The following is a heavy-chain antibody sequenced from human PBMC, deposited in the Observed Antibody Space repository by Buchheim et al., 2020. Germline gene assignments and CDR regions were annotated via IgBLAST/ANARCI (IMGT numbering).Heavy chain of an antibody. CDR2: ISPNSGDT. Sequence: QVQFVQSGAEVKKPGTSVKVSCKAFGYTFTGYWLHWLRQAPGQGLEWMGWISPNSGDTSYALKFQGRVTMTRDTSISTAYMEMTSLQSDDTAVYYCARGRGPREWYLADYWGQGTL. D-gene: IGHD3-3*01. CDR3: ARGRGPREWYLADY. J-gene: IGHJ4*02. V-gene: IGHV1-2*02. CDR1: GYTFTGYW.